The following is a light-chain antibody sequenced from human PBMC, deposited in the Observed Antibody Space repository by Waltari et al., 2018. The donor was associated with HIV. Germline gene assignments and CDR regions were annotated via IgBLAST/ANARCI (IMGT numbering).Light chain of an antibody. CDR3: GSWDSSLSVWV. Sequence: QSVLTQPPSVSAAPGQKVTIPCSGSSSNIANTYVSWYQQIPGTAPTLLIFDNNKRPSEIPDRFSGSKSFTSPTLGITGLQTGDEADYYCGSWDSSLSVWVFGGGTKLTVL. CDR2: DNN. V-gene: IGLV1-51*01. CDR1: SSNIANTY. J-gene: IGLJ3*02.